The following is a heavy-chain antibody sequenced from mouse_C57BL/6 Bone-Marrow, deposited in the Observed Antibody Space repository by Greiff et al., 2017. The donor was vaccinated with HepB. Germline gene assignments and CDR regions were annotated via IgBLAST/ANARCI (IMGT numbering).Heavy chain of an antibody. D-gene: IGHD1-1*01. CDR1: GFTFSSYA. CDR2: ISSGGDYI. J-gene: IGHJ2*01. V-gene: IGHV5-9-1*02. Sequence: EVKLVESGEGLVKPGGSLKLSCAASGFTFSSYAMSWVRQTPEKRLEWVAYISSGGDYIYYADTVKGRFTISRDDARNTLYLQMSSLKSEDTAMYYCTREGYYGSTSYFDYWGQGTTLTVSS. CDR3: TREGYYGSTSYFDY.